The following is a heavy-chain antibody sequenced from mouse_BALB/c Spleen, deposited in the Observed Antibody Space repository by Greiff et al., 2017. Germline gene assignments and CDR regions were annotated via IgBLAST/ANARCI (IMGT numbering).Heavy chain of an antibody. CDR1: GYTFTSYY. D-gene: IGHD1-1*01. J-gene: IGHJ1*01. Sequence: QVQLQQSGAELVKPGASVKLSCKASGYTFTSYYMYWVKQRPGQGLEWIGEINPSNGGTNFNEKFKSKATLTVDKSSSTAYMQLSSLTSEDSAVYYCTRGSPYYYGSSYGYFDVWGAGTTVTVSS. V-gene: IGHV1S81*02. CDR3: TRGSPYYYGSSYGYFDV. CDR2: INPSNGGT.